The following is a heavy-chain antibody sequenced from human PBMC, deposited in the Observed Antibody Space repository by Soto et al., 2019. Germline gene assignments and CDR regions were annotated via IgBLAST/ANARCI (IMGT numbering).Heavy chain of an antibody. V-gene: IGHV4-31*03. Sequence: PSETLSLTCTVSGGSISSGGYYWSWIRQHPGKGLEWIGYIYYSGSTYYNPSLKSRVTISVDTSKNQFSLKLSSVTAADTAVYYCARGGGYCSGGSCYDAVWFDPWGQGTLVTVS. CDR2: IYYSGST. D-gene: IGHD2-15*01. CDR1: GGSISSGGYY. J-gene: IGHJ5*02. CDR3: ARGGGYCSGGSCYDAVWFDP.